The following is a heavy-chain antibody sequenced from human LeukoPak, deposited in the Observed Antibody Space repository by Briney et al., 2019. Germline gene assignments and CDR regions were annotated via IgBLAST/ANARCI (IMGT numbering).Heavy chain of an antibody. D-gene: IGHD4-17*01. CDR2: ISSSGNNI. Sequence: GGSLRLSCAASGFTFSSCEMNWVRQAPGKGLEWVAYISSSGNNIYYADSVKGRFTVSRDNANNSLYLQMNSLRAEDTAVYYCARMTTSDYWGQGTLVTVSS. V-gene: IGHV3-48*03. CDR3: ARMTTSDY. J-gene: IGHJ4*02. CDR1: GFTFSSCE.